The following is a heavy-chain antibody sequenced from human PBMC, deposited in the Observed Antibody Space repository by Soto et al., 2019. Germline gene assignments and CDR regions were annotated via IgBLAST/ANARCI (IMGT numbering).Heavy chain of an antibody. D-gene: IGHD3-10*01. CDR3: ARASASSKLRGVVIN. V-gene: IGHV4-4*02. Sequence: QVQLQESGPGLVKPSGTLSLTCALSGASIITDNWWSGVRQPPGKGMEWIVEIYHRGNTNFNPSVKSRVTITVDTTKNPFSLTVSSVTAADTAIYYCARASASSKLRGVVINWGQGTLVTVSS. J-gene: IGHJ4*02. CDR1: GASIITDNW. CDR2: IYHRGNT.